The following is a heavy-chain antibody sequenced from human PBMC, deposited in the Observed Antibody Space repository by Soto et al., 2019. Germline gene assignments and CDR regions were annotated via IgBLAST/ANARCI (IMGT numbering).Heavy chain of an antibody. CDR2: IKSKTDGGTT. Sequence: EVQLVESGGGLVKPGGSLRLSCAASGFSFSNAWMNWVRQAPGKGLEWVGRIKSKTDGGTTDYAAPEKGRFTISRDDSTNTLYLQIDSLKTEDTAVYYCTTDKLGASDGGNFQHWGQGNLVTVSS. V-gene: IGHV3-15*07. CDR1: GFSFSNAW. D-gene: IGHD7-27*01. J-gene: IGHJ1*01. CDR3: TTDKLGASDGGNFQH.